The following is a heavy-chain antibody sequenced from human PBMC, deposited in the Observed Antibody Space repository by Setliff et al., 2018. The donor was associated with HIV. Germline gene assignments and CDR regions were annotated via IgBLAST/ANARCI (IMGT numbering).Heavy chain of an antibody. CDR3: ARVGRGPYYFFDF. Sequence: ASVKVSCKASGYTFTGHYIHWLRQAPGQGLEWVAWINPNNGVTNYAQKFKWKVMATMETSIDTAYLEVRSLTSDDTAVYYCARVGRGPYYFFDFWGQGTQVTVSS. CDR1: GYTFTGHY. J-gene: IGHJ4*02. CDR2: INPNNGVT. D-gene: IGHD3-10*01. V-gene: IGHV1-2*02.